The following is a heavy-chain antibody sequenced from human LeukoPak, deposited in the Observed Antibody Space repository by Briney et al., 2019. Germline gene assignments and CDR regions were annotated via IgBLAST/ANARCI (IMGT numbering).Heavy chain of an antibody. CDR1: GITLSNYG. CDR2: ISGSGGST. J-gene: IGHJ4*02. Sequence: GGSLRLSCAVSGITLSNYGMSWVRQTPRKGLEWVAGISGSGGSTSYADSVKGRFTISRDNPKNTLYLQMNSLRAEDTAVYFCAKRGVVIRVILVGFHKEAYYFDSWGQGALVTVSS. CDR3: AKRGVVIRVILVGFHKEAYYFDS. V-gene: IGHV3-23*01. D-gene: IGHD3-22*01.